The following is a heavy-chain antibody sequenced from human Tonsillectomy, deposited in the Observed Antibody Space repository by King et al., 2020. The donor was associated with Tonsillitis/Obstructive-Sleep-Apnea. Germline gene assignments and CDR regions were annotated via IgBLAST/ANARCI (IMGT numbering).Heavy chain of an antibody. Sequence: VQLVESGGGLVQPGRSLRLSCAASGFTFDDYAMHWVRQAPGKGLEWVSGISWNSGSIGYADSVKGRFTISRDNAKNSLYLQMNSLRAEDTALYYCAKDEEYSSSANFDYWGQGTLVTVSS. V-gene: IGHV3-9*01. J-gene: IGHJ4*02. CDR1: GFTFDDYA. CDR2: ISWNSGSI. CDR3: AKDEEYSSSANFDY. D-gene: IGHD6-6*01.